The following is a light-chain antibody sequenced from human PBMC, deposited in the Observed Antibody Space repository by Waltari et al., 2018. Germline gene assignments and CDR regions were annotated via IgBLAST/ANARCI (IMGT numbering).Light chain of an antibody. CDR3: QQYNTWPPST. J-gene: IGKJ2*02. V-gene: IGKV3-15*01. Sequence: EIVMTQSPAALSVSPGERATLSCRASPSISNNLAWYQHKPGQPPRLLISGASTRATGVPARFSGSGSGTEFTLTISSLQSEDSAIYFCQQYNTWPPSTFGQGTKLEIK. CDR2: GAS. CDR1: PSISNN.